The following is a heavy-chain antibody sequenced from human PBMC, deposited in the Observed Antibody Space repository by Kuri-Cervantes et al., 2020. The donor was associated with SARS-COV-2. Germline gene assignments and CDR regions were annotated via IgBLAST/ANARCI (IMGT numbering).Heavy chain of an antibody. V-gene: IGHV1-24*01. Sequence: ASVKVSCKASGYTLTELSMHWVRQAPGKGLEWMGGFEPEDGETIYAQKFQGRVTMTTDTSTSTAYMELRSLRSDDTAVYYCASYVLEEWFDPWGQGTLVTVSS. J-gene: IGHJ5*02. CDR2: FEPEDGET. CDR3: ASYVLEEWFDP. CDR1: GYTLTELS. D-gene: IGHD3-16*01.